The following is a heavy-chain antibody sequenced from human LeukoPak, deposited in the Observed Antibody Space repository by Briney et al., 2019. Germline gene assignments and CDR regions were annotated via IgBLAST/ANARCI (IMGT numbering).Heavy chain of an antibody. CDR2: IKQDGSEK. CDR1: GFTFSSYW. D-gene: IGHD3-22*01. CDR3: ARERGYYDSSGNYLGGNFDY. J-gene: IGHJ4*02. Sequence: GGSLRLSCAASGFTFSSYWMSWVRQAPGKGLEWVANIKQDGSEKYYVDSVKGRFTISRDNAKNSLYLQMNSLRAEDTAVYYCARERGYYDSSGNYLGGNFDYWGQGTLVTVSS. V-gene: IGHV3-7*01.